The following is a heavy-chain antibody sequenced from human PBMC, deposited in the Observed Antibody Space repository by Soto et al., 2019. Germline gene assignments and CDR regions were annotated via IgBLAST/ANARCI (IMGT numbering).Heavy chain of an antibody. Sequence: PGGSLRLSCAASGFTFSSYAMSWVRQAPGRGLQWVSAISGSGGRTFYADSVKGRFTISRDNSKNTLFRQMNSLRAEDTGVYYCPKWDYYDSSGYYDFDYWGQGTLVTVSS. CDR3: PKWDYYDSSGYYDFDY. J-gene: IGHJ4*02. CDR2: ISGSGGRT. V-gene: IGHV3-23*01. CDR1: GFTFSSYA. D-gene: IGHD3-22*01.